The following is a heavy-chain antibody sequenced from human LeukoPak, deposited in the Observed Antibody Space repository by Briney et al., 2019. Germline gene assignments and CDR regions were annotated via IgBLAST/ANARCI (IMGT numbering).Heavy chain of an antibody. Sequence: SGGSLRLSCAASGFTFTSYAMSWVRQASGKGLEWVSVLTGDGNTYYADSVKGRFTNSRDDSKNTLFLQMNSLRAEDTAVYFCAKVKWKLIGYFDYWGQGTLVTVSS. CDR3: AKVKWKLIGYFDY. CDR1: GFTFTSYA. D-gene: IGHD1-20*01. J-gene: IGHJ4*02. V-gene: IGHV3-23*01. CDR2: LTGDGNT.